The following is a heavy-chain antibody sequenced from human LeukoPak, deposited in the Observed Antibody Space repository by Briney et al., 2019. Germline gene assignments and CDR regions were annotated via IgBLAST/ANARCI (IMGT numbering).Heavy chain of an antibody. D-gene: IGHD1-26*01. CDR3: AKSGTVGATRFDWYFDL. Sequence: GGSLRLSCAASGFTFNNYAMGWVRQTPGKGLEWVSGITGNGRSTYYADSVKGRFTISRDNSKNTLYLQLNSLRAEDTAAYFCAKSGTVGATRFDWYFDLWGRGTQVTVSS. CDR2: ITGNGRST. J-gene: IGHJ2*01. CDR1: GFTFNNYA. V-gene: IGHV3-23*01.